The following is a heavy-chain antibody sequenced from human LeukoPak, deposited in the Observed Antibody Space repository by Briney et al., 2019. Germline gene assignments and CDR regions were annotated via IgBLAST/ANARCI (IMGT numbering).Heavy chain of an antibody. J-gene: IGHJ4*02. V-gene: IGHV1-69*13. Sequence: SVKVSCKASGGTFSSYAISWVRQAPGQGLEWMGGIIPIFGTANYTQKFQGRVTITADESTSTAYMELSSLRSEDTAVYYCAVMTGGARLGDYWGQGTLVTVSS. CDR1: GGTFSSYA. CDR2: IIPIFGTA. CDR3: AVMTGGARLGDY. D-gene: IGHD3-16*01.